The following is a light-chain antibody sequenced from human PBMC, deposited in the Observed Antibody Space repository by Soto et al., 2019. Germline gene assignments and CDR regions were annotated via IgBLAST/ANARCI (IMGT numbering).Light chain of an antibody. Sequence: EIVLTQSPATLSLSPGERATLSCRASQSVSSYLAWYQQKPGQAPRLLIYDASNRATGIPARFSGSGSGTDFTLTISSLEPEDFAVYYCQKGSNWPPITFGQGTRLEI. CDR1: QSVSSY. J-gene: IGKJ5*01. V-gene: IGKV3-11*01. CDR3: QKGSNWPPIT. CDR2: DAS.